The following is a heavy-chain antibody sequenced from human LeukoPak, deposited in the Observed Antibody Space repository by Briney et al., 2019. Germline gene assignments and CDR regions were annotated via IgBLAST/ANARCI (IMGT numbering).Heavy chain of an antibody. CDR1: GFTFSDYD. D-gene: IGHD1-26*01. Sequence: SGGSLRLSCGASGFTFSDYDMNWIGQAPGKGREGGASISSRGGTIYYAGSVKGRFTISRDNAKNSLYLQMNSLRVEDTAVYYCARDRIVGATIDYWGQGTLVTVSS. CDR2: ISSRGGTI. V-gene: IGHV3-11*04. CDR3: ARDRIVGATIDY. J-gene: IGHJ4*02.